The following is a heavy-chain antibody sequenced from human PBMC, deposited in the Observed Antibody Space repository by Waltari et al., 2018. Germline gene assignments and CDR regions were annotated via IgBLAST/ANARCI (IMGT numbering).Heavy chain of an antibody. CDR1: GGTFSSYA. D-gene: IGHD3-16*01. V-gene: IGHV1-69*01. CDR3: ARDLEGGLLNDY. CDR2: IIPIFGTA. Sequence: QVQLVQSGAEVKKPGSSVKVSCKASGGTFSSYAISWVRQAPGQGLEWMGGIIPIFGTANDAQKFQGRVTITADESTSTAYTELSSLRSEDTAVYYCARDLEGGLLNDYWGQGTLVTVSS. J-gene: IGHJ4*02.